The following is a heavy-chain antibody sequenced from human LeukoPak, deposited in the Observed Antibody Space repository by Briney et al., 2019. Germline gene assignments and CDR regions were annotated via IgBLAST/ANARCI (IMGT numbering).Heavy chain of an antibody. D-gene: IGHD6-6*01. CDR3: ASEYSSSAPYYYYYMDV. Sequence: PGGSLRLPCAASGFTFSSYWMSWVRQAPGKGLEWVANIKQDGSDKYYVDSVKGRFTISRDNAKNSLYLQMNSLRAEDTAVYYCASEYSSSAPYYYYYMDVWGKGTTVTVSS. CDR2: IKQDGSDK. CDR1: GFTFSSYW. J-gene: IGHJ6*03. V-gene: IGHV3-7*01.